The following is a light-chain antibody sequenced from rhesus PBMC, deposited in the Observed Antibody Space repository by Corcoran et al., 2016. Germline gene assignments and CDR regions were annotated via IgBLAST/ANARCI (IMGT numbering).Light chain of an antibody. CDR1: QSVGGY. Sequence: EIVVTQSPATLSLSPGERGTLSCRASQSVGGYLAWYQQRPGQAPRHLIYGASIRATGIPDRFSGSGSGTDFTLTISRLEPEDGGVYYCQQSSDLWTFGQGTKVEIK. J-gene: IGKJ1*01. CDR2: GAS. CDR3: QQSSDLWT. V-gene: IGKV3-24*04.